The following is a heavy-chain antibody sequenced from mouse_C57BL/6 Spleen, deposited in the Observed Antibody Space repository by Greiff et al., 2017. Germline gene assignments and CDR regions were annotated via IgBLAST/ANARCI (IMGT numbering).Heavy chain of an antibody. J-gene: IGHJ4*01. Sequence: QVQLQQSGPELVKPGASVKISCKASGYAFSSSWMNWVKQRPGKGLEWIGRIYPGDGDTNYNGKFKGKATLTADKSSSTAYMQLSSRTSEDSAVYFCARGSTGTSGAMDYWGQGTSVTVSS. CDR3: ARGSTGTSGAMDY. V-gene: IGHV1-82*01. CDR1: GYAFSSSW. D-gene: IGHD4-1*02. CDR2: IYPGDGDT.